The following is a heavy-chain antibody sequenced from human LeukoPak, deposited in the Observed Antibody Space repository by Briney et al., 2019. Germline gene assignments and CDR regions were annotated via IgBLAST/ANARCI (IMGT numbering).Heavy chain of an antibody. Sequence: ASVKISCKASGYNFVGYYIHWVRQAPGQGLEWMGWINTNTGNPTYAQGFTGRFVFSLDTSVSTAYLQISSLKAEDTAVYYCARETPVGRFDYWGRGTLVTVSS. CDR1: GYNFVGYY. CDR2: INTNTGNP. J-gene: IGHJ4*01. V-gene: IGHV7-4-1*02. D-gene: IGHD1-26*01. CDR3: ARETPVGRFDY.